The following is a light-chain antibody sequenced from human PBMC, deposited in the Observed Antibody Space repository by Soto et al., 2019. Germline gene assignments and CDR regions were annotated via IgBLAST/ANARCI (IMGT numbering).Light chain of an antibody. V-gene: IGLV2-14*03. CDR3: SSYATSSHLEWV. CDR2: DVS. CDR1: SSDVGDYNY. J-gene: IGLJ3*02. Sequence: QSALTQPASVSGSPGQSITISCTGASSDVGDYNYVSWYQHHPGKAPKLVIYDVSSRPSGVSGRFSGSKSGNTASLTISGLQAEDEADYYCSSYATSSHLEWVFGGGTKLTVL.